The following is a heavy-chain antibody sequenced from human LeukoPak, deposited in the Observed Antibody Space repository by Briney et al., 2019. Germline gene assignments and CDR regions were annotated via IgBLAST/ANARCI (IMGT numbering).Heavy chain of an antibody. D-gene: IGHD3-3*01. CDR1: GFTFSSYA. J-gene: IGHJ4*02. CDR3: ARARHAEYYDFWSGYLDY. Sequence: GGSLRLSCAASGFTFSSYAMHWVRQAPGKGLEWVAVIPYDGSNKYYADSVKGRFTIPRDNSKNTLYLQMNSLRAEDTAVYYCARARHAEYYDFWSGYLDYWGQGTLVTVSS. CDR2: IPYDGSNK. V-gene: IGHV3-30*01.